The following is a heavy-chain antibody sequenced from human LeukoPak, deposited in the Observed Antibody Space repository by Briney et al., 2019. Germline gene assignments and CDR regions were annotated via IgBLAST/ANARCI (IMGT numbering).Heavy chain of an antibody. CDR3: TTAMVVTAILYFQH. Sequence: PGGSLRLSCAASGFTVSSNCMSWVRQAPGKGLEWVGRVKSKTEGGTTDYAAPVKGRFSISRDDSKNTLYLQMNSLETDDTAVYYCTTAMVVTAILYFQHWGQGTLVTVSS. J-gene: IGHJ1*01. D-gene: IGHD2-21*02. CDR1: GFTVSSNC. V-gene: IGHV3-15*01. CDR2: VKSKTEGGTT.